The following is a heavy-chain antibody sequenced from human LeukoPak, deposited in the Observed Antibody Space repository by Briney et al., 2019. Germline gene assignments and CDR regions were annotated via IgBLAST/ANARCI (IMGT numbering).Heavy chain of an antibody. V-gene: IGHV3-23*01. D-gene: IGHD3-22*01. CDR2: ISGSGSTT. CDR3: AKDSTVSGSYYGMDI. Sequence: GGSLRLSCAASGFTFPDFSMIWVRQAPGKGLEWVSSISGSGSTTYFADSVKGRFTISRDNSKNTLYLQMNSLRAEDTAVYYCAKDSTVSGSYYGMDIWGQGTTVTVSS. CDR1: GFTFPDFS. J-gene: IGHJ6*02.